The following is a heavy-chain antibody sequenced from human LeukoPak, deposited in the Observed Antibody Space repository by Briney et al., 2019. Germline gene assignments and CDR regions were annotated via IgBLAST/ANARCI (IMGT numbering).Heavy chain of an antibody. CDR1: GFTFSDFY. V-gene: IGHV3-11*03. CDR3: TRHPAEGDY. Sequence: GGSLRLSCAASGFTFSDFYMSWIRQAPGKGLESISYISGSSSNTNYADSVKGRFTISRDNAKKSLYLQMNSLRAEDTAVYYCTRHPAEGDYWGQGTLVTVSS. J-gene: IGHJ4*02. D-gene: IGHD2-15*01. CDR2: ISGSSSNT.